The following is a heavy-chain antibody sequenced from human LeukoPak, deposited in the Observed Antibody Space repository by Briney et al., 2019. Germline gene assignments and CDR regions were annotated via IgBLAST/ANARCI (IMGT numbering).Heavy chain of an antibody. Sequence: PGGSLRLSCAASGFPFSSYSMNWVRQAPGKGLEWVSVIYSGGSTYYADSVKGRFTISRDNSKNTLYLQMNSLRAEDTAVYYCARDVTPDYGDFSPQRYWGQGTLVTVSS. CDR2: IYSGGST. D-gene: IGHD4-17*01. V-gene: IGHV3-66*02. CDR1: GFPFSSYS. CDR3: ARDVTPDYGDFSPQRY. J-gene: IGHJ4*02.